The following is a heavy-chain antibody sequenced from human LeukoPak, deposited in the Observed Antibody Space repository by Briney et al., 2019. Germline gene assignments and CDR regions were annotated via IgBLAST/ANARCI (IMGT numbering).Heavy chain of an antibody. V-gene: IGHV3-48*03. CDR2: ISSGGSTV. D-gene: IGHD5-18*01. CDR1: GFTFSGYE. CDR3: ARDSAARDYYGMDV. J-gene: IGHJ6*02. Sequence: GGSLRLSCAASGFTFSGYEMNWVRRAPGKGLEWASYISSGGSTVYYADSVKGRFTISRDNAKNSLYLQMNSLRAEDTGVYYCARDSAARDYYGMDVWGQGTTVTVSS.